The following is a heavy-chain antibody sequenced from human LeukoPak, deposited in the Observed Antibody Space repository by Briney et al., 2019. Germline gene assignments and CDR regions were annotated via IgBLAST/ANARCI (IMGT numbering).Heavy chain of an antibody. D-gene: IGHD2-15*01. CDR2: INPNSGGT. J-gene: IGHJ5*02. V-gene: IGHV1-2*02. CDR1: GYTFTDYY. CDR3: ARDRLIVVVVAAGNWFDP. Sequence: GASVKVSCKASGYTFTDYYMHWVRQAPGQGLEWMGWINPNSGGTNYAQKFQGRVTMTTDASISTAYMELSRLRSDDTAVYYCARDRLIVVVVAAGNWFDPWGQGTLVTVSS.